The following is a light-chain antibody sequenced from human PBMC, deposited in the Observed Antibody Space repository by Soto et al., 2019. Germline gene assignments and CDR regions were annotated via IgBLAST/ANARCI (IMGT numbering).Light chain of an antibody. CDR2: DAS. V-gene: IGKV1-33*01. CDR1: QDISNY. Sequence: DIQMTQSPSSLSASVGDRVTITCQASQDISNYVNWYQQKPGKAPKLLIYDASNLETGVPSRFSGSGAGTDFTFTISSLQPEDIATYYCQQYDTLPPITFGQGTRLEIK. CDR3: QQYDTLPPIT. J-gene: IGKJ5*01.